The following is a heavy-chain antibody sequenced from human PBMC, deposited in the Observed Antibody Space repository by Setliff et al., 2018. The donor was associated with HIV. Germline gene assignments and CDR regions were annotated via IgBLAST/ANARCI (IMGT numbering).Heavy chain of an antibody. D-gene: IGHD3-16*01. CDR1: GGSISSHS. J-gene: IGHJ4*02. V-gene: IGHV4-59*11. Sequence: SETLSLTCTVSGGSISSHSWNWIRQPPGKGLEWIGSIYYSGSTNYNPSLKSRVTRSVVPSKTQFSLKLSSVTAADTAVYYCAGGTVYYDYVWRTRFPFDYWGQGTLVTVSS. CDR3: AGGTVYYDYVWRTRFPFDY. CDR2: IYYSGST.